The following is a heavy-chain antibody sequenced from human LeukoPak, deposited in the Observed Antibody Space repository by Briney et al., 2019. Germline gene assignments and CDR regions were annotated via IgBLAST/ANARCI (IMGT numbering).Heavy chain of an antibody. V-gene: IGHV3-23*01. J-gene: IGHJ4*02. CDR3: AKGIYCSGGSCYSGYDY. CDR1: GFTFSSCA. D-gene: IGHD2-15*01. CDR2: ISGSGGST. Sequence: PGGSLRLSCAASGFTFSSCAMSWARQAPGKGLEWVSAISGSGGSTYYADSVKGRFTISRDNSKNTLYLQMNSLRAEDTAVYYCAKGIYCSGGSCYSGYDYWGQGTLVTVSS.